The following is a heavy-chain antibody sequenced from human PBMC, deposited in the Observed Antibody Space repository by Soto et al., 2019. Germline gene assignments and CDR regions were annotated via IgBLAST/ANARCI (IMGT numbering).Heavy chain of an antibody. CDR2: FDPEDGET. Sequence: ASVKVSCKVSGYTLTELSMHWVRQAPGKGLEWMGGFDPEDGETIYAQKFQGRVTMTEDTSTDTAYMELSSLRSEDTAVYYCATTPRDRFLEWLLNDYWGQGTLVTVSS. J-gene: IGHJ4*02. V-gene: IGHV1-24*01. CDR1: GYTLTELS. CDR3: ATTPRDRFLEWLLNDY. D-gene: IGHD3-3*01.